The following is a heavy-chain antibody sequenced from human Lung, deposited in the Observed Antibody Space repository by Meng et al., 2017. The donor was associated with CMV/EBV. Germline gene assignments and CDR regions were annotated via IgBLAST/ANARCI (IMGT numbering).Heavy chain of an antibody. V-gene: IGHV4-59*01. CDR2: VFHTGDT. J-gene: IGHJ5*02. CDR1: GDSMANFY. Sequence: SXTLSLXCNISGDSMANFYWTWIRQPPGKGLEWVCSVFHTGDTKYNSSLKGPLTLSVDTSRKQVSLRLVSLNTADTATYYRGRGRSCVDGVSYDDHNFFGPXRQGXLVTVSS. D-gene: IGHD5-18*01. CDR3: GRGRSCVDGVSYDDHNFFGP.